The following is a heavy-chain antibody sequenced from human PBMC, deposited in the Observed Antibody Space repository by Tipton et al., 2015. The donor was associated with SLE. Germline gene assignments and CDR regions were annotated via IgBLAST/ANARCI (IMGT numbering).Heavy chain of an antibody. CDR1: GFTFSSYE. CDR3: ARDKTIAVAYDAFDI. V-gene: IGHV3-48*03. J-gene: IGHJ3*02. D-gene: IGHD6-19*01. CDR2: ISSSGSTI. Sequence: SLRLSCAASGFTFSSYEMNWVRQAPGKGLEWVSYISSSGSTIYYADSVKGRFTISRDNAKNSLYLQMNSLRAEDTAVYYCARDKTIAVAYDAFDIWGQGKMVTVSS.